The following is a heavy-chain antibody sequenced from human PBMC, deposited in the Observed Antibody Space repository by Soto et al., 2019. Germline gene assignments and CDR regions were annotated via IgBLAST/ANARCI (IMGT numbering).Heavy chain of an antibody. V-gene: IGHV1-18*01. Sequence: ASVKVSCKASGYTFTSYGISWVRQAPGQGLEWMGWISAYNGNTNYAQKLQGRVTMTTDTSTSTAYMELRSLRSDDTAVYYCAGSPDVAVADTVYYYWGQGTLVTVSS. CDR2: ISAYNGNT. CDR3: AGSPDVAVADTVYYY. CDR1: GYTFTSYG. J-gene: IGHJ4*02. D-gene: IGHD6-19*01.